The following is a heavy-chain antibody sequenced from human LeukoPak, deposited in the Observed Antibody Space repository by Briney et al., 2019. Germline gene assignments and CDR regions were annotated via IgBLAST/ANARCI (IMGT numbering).Heavy chain of an antibody. J-gene: IGHJ6*03. CDR1: GGSISSSSYY. CDR2: VYTTGST. D-gene: IGHD2-2*01. V-gene: IGHV4-61*02. Sequence: SETLSLTCTVSGGSISSSSYYWSWIRQPAGKGLEWIGRVYTTGSTNYNPSLKSRVTISVDTSRNQFSLKLTSVTAADTALYYCASLSSTSCYACDCYYYYHMDVWGKGTTVTVSS. CDR3: ASLSSTSCYACDCYYYYHMDV.